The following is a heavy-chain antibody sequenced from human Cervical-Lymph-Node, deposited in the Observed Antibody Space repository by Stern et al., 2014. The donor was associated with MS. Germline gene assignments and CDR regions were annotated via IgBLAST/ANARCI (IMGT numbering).Heavy chain of an antibody. V-gene: IGHV3-53*01. Sequence: VQLVQSGGGVIQPGGSLRLSCTASGFTASRGYMTWVRQAPGKGLECVALRTNVGSIFYTDSVKGRFTISRDDSKNTVYLHMTSLRAEDTAMYYCARDTSSPERSDWWGQGTLVTVSS. CDR2: RTNVGSI. D-gene: IGHD1-1*01. CDR1: GFTASRGY. CDR3: ARDTSSPERSDW. J-gene: IGHJ4*02.